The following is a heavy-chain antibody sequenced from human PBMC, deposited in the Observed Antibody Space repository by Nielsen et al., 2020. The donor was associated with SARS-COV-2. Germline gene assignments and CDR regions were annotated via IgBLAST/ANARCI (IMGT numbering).Heavy chain of an antibody. Sequence: ASVKVSCKASGYTFIRYDISWVRQAPGQGLEWMGWISGDSVNIKSAQKFQGRLTMTTDTSTSTASMEMRSLRSDDTAVYYCARYSVQYQRLDYWGQGTLVTVSS. CDR2: ISGDSVNI. V-gene: IGHV1-18*01. D-gene: IGHD5/OR15-5a*01. CDR1: GYTFIRYD. J-gene: IGHJ4*02. CDR3: ARYSVQYQRLDY.